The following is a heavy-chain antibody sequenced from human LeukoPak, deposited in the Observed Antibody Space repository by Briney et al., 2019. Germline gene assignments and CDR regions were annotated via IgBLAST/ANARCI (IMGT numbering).Heavy chain of an antibody. Sequence: PGGSLRLSCAASGFTFNDYGMSWVRQGPGKGREWVSGINWNGGYTAYADSVKGRFTISRDNAKNSLYLQMNSLTAADTALYYCARNCYDSSVASDYWGQGTLVTVSS. CDR2: INWNGGYT. CDR3: ARNCYDSSVASDY. J-gene: IGHJ4*02. V-gene: IGHV3-20*04. CDR1: GFTFNDYG. D-gene: IGHD3-22*01.